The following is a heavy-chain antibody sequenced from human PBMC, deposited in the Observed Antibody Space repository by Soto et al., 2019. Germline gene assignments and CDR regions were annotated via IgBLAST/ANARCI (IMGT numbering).Heavy chain of an antibody. J-gene: IGHJ4*02. CDR3: ARDPTSGTIISYYFDY. Sequence: QVQLVESGGGVVQPGRSLRLSCAASGFTFSSYGMHWVRQAPGKGLEWVAVIWYDGSSAYYADSVKGRFTISRDNSKNTLYLQMNSLRAEDTAVYYCARDPTSGTIISYYFDYWGQGALVTVSS. D-gene: IGHD3-10*01. CDR1: GFTFSSYG. CDR2: IWYDGSSA. V-gene: IGHV3-33*01.